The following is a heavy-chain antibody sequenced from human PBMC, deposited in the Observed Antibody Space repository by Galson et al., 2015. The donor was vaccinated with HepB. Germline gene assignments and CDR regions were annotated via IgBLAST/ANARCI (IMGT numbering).Heavy chain of an antibody. D-gene: IGHD3-10*01. CDR3: ARLWFGELSPVDY. V-gene: IGHV1-2*02. CDR1: GYTFSDYS. CDR2: INPTSGVT. Sequence: SVKVSCKASGYTFSDYSMHWVRQAPGQGLEWMGWINPTSGVTKYAQKFQGRVTMTRDTSISTAYMELSRLRSDDTAVYHCARLWFGELSPVDYWGQGTLVTVSS. J-gene: IGHJ4*02.